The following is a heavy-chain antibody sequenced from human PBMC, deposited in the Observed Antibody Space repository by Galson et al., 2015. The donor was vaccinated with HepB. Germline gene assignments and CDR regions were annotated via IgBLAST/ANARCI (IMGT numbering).Heavy chain of an antibody. D-gene: IGHD3-22*01. CDR3: ANWNYYSSSGHPIHT. V-gene: IGHV5-51*01. CDR2: VYPGGSET. CDR1: GYTFIDYW. Sequence: QSGAEVKKPGESLKIPCKGSGYTFIDYWIGWVRQLPGKGLEWMGIVYPGGSETRYSPSFQGQVTISADKSITTAYLQWSSLKASDTAMYYCANWNYYSSSGHPIHTWGQGTLVTVSS. J-gene: IGHJ5*02.